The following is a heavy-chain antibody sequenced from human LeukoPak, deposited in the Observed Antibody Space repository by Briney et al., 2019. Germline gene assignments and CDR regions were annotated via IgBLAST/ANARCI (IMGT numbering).Heavy chain of an antibody. D-gene: IGHD1-26*01. V-gene: IGHV3-23*01. Sequence: GALRLSCAASGFTFSSYAMSWVRQAPGKGLEWVSAISGSGGSTYYADSVKGRFTISRDNSKNTLYLQMNSLRAEDAAVYYCAKGEWEPYYYYYYMDVWGKGTTVTVSS. CDR2: ISGSGGST. CDR1: GFTFSSYA. J-gene: IGHJ6*03. CDR3: AKGEWEPYYYYYYMDV.